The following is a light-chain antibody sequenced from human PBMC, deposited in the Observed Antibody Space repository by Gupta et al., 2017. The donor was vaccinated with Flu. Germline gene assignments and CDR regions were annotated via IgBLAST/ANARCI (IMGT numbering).Light chain of an antibody. CDR3: CLYAGRNVMV. Sequence: QSALTQPASVSGPPGQSITIPCTGSSSDIGSYSLVSWYQQHPGKAPKLIIYEGSQRPSGVSDRFSGSKSDNTASLTISGLQAEDEAAYHCCLYAGRNVMVFGGGTKVTVL. V-gene: IGLV2-23*01. CDR2: EGS. J-gene: IGLJ2*01. CDR1: SSDIGSYSL.